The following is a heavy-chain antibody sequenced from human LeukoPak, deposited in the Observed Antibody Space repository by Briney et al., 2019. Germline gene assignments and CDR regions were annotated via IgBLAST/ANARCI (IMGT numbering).Heavy chain of an antibody. Sequence: SETLSLTCAVYGGSFSGYYWSWIRQPPGKGLEWIGEINHSGSTNYNPSLKSRVTISVDTSKNQFSLKPSSVTAADTAVYYCATQPYYYYGMDVWGKGTTVTVSS. CDR2: INHSGST. D-gene: IGHD1-14*01. V-gene: IGHV4-34*01. CDR1: GGSFSGYY. J-gene: IGHJ6*04. CDR3: ATQPYYYYGMDV.